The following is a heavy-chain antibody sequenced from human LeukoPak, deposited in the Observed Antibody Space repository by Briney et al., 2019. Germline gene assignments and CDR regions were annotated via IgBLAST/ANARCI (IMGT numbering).Heavy chain of an antibody. CDR2: IYPADSDI. J-gene: IGHJ4*02. CDR3: ARFWNGYSH. V-gene: IGHV5-51*01. Sequence: GESLKISCKGSGYNFGPYWIGWVRQMPGKGLEWMGNIYPADSDIKYSPSFEGQVTISADKSTSSAFLQWSSLKASDTATYYCARFWNGYSHWGQGTLVTVSS. CDR1: GYNFGPYW. D-gene: IGHD3-3*01.